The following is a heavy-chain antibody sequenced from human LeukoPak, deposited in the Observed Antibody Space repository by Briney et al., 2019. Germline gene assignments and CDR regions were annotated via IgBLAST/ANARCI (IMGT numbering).Heavy chain of an antibody. CDR1: GDSISSGSYY. D-gene: IGHD4-17*01. Sequence: PSETLSLTCTVSGDSISSGSYYWSWIRQPPGKGLEWIGYIYHSGSTYYNSSLKSRVTITVDRSKNQFSLKVSSVTAADTAVYYCARCHDYGDYVFDYWGQGTLVTVSS. CDR2: IYHSGST. CDR3: ARCHDYGDYVFDY. J-gene: IGHJ4*02. V-gene: IGHV4-30-2*01.